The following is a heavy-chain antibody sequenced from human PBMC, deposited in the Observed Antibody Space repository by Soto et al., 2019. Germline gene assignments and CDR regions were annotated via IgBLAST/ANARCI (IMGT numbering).Heavy chain of an antibody. CDR1: GGSISSSNW. J-gene: IGHJ6*02. Sequence: QVQLQESGPGLVKPSGTLSLTCAVSGGSISSSNWWSWVRQPPGQGLEWIGEIYHSGSTNYNPSLSSRLTISVDRSKNQLSLKLRSVTAADTAVYYCTRDMIYGSERSHYYYAMDVWGRGTTVTVSS. D-gene: IGHD3-10*01. CDR2: IYHSGST. CDR3: TRDMIYGSERSHYYYAMDV. V-gene: IGHV4-4*02.